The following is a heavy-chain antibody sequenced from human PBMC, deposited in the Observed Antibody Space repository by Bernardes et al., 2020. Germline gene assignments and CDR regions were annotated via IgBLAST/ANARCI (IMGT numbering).Heavy chain of an antibody. CDR1: GFTFSSYG. CDR3: ARDLCTGGVCPTRDGWFDP. Sequence: GGSLRLSCAASGFTFSSYGMHWVRQAPGKGLEWVAVIWYDGSNKYYADSVKGRFTISRDNSKNTLYLQMNSLRAEDTAVYYCARDLCTGGVCPTRDGWFDPWGQGTLVTVSS. V-gene: IGHV3-33*01. D-gene: IGHD2-8*02. CDR2: IWYDGSNK. J-gene: IGHJ5*02.